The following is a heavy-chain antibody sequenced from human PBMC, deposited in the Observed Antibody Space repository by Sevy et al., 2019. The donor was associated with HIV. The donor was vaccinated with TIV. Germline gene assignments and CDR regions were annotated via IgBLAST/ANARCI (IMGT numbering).Heavy chain of an antibody. CDR1: GGTFSSYA. Sequence: ASVKVSCKASGGTFSSYAISWVRQAPGQGLEWMGGLIPIFGTANYAQKFQGRVTITADESTSTAYMELSSLRSEDTAVYYCARPIAALYYYYGMDVWGQGTTVTVSS. CDR2: LIPIFGTA. CDR3: ARPIAALYYYYGMDV. V-gene: IGHV1-69*13. J-gene: IGHJ6*02. D-gene: IGHD6-6*01.